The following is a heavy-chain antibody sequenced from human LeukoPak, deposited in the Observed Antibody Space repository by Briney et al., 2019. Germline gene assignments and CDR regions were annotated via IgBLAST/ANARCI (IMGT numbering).Heavy chain of an antibody. CDR3: ARDSRYCSSTSCYTGDH. J-gene: IGHJ4*02. D-gene: IGHD2-2*02. CDR1: GFTFSSYS. CDR2: ISSSSSYI. V-gene: IGHV3-21*01. Sequence: GGSLRLSCAASGFTFSSYSMNWVRQAPGKGLEWVSSISSSSSYIYYAGSVKGRFTISRDNAKNSLYPQMNSLRAEDTAVYYCARDSRYCSSTSCYTGDHWGQGTLVTVSS.